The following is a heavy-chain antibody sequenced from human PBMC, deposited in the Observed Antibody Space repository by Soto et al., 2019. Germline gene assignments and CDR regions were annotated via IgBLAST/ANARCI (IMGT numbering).Heavy chain of an antibody. D-gene: IGHD2-15*01. J-gene: IGHJ4*02. Sequence: QEQLVESGGGLVEPGGSLRLSCAASGFNFDDYYMSWIRQAPGKGLEYIAYISSLNHYNNYADSVKGRFTISIDKAKNSLELQMSSLRSDDTAVYYCTRLVSRLYCDSWGRGTLVTVSS. CDR2: ISSLNHYN. CDR1: GFNFDDYY. V-gene: IGHV3-11*06. CDR3: TRLVSRLYCDS.